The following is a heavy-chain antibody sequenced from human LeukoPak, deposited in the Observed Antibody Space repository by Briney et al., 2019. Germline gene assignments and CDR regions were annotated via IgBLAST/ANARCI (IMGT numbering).Heavy chain of an antibody. J-gene: IGHJ6*03. Sequence: SETLSLTCTVSGYSISSGYYWGWIRQPPGKGLEWIGSIYHSGSTYYNPSLKSRVTISVDTSKNQFSLKLSSVTAADTAVYYCAREFPGYYYYYMDVWGKGTTVTVSS. CDR1: GYSISSGYY. V-gene: IGHV4-38-2*02. CDR2: IYHSGST. CDR3: AREFPGYYYYYMDV.